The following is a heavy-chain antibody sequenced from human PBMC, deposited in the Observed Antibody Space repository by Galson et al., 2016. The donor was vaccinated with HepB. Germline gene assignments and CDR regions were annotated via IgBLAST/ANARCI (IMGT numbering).Heavy chain of an antibody. CDR1: GFTVSSNY. V-gene: IGHV3-53*01. CDR3: AGDHGGYSSTRDV. D-gene: IGHD6-19*01. J-gene: IGHJ6*02. Sequence: SLRLSCAASGFTVSSNYMSWVRQAPGKGLEWVSVIFSGNNTYYADSVKGRFTIPRDNSKNTPYLQMNSLRAEDTAVYYCAGDHGGYSSTRDVWGQGTPVTVSS. CDR2: IFSGNNT.